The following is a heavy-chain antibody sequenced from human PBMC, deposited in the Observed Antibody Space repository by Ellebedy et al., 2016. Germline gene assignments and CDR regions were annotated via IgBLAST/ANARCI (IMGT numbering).Heavy chain of an antibody. CDR3: ARDYDGSGSSRGY. CDR1: RYTFTSYD. CDR2: MNPNSGNT. V-gene: IGHV1-8*01. J-gene: IGHJ4*02. Sequence: ASVKVSXKASRYTFTSYDLNWVRQATGQGLEWMGWMNPNSGNTGYAQKFQGRVTMTRNTSISTAYMELSSLRSEDTAVYYCARDYDGSGSSRGYWGQGTLVTVSS. D-gene: IGHD3-10*01.